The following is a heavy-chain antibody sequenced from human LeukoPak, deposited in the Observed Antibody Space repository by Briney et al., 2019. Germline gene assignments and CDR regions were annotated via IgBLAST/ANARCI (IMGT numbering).Heavy chain of an antibody. CDR3: ARGRERGLGY. Sequence: SEALSLTCAVCGGSFSGYSWSWIRQPPGKGLEWIGEINHSGSTNYNPSLKSRVTISVDTSKNQFSLKLNPVTAADTAMYYCARGRERGLGYWGQGTLVTVSS. V-gene: IGHV4-34*01. J-gene: IGHJ4*02. CDR2: INHSGST. CDR1: GGSFSGYS. D-gene: IGHD3-10*01.